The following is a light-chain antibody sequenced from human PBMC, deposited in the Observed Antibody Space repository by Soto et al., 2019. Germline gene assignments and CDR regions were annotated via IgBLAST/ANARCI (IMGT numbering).Light chain of an antibody. CDR3: QQYNSYSLLT. Sequence: DIQMTQSPSTLSAPVGDRVTITCRASQSISSWLAWYQQKPGKAPKLLIYKASSLESGVPSRFSGSGSGTEFTLTISSRQPDDFATYYCQQYNSYSLLTFGGGTKVEIK. CDR2: KAS. J-gene: IGKJ4*01. CDR1: QSISSW. V-gene: IGKV1-5*03.